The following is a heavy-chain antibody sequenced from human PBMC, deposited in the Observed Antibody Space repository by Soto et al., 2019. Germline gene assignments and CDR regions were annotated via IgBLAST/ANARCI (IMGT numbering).Heavy chain of an antibody. Sequence: QVQLQESGPGLVKPSETLSLTCTVSGGTISRYYWSWIRQPPGKGLEWIGYMYNTGSTVYNPSFRRRVTISVATSKIQLSLKLNSGTAADTSVYYCARDLWGYCGTDCYPLDVWGQGTTVTVSS. D-gene: IGHD2-21*02. V-gene: IGHV4-59*01. J-gene: IGHJ6*02. CDR1: GGTISRYY. CDR3: ARDLWGYCGTDCYPLDV. CDR2: MYNTGST.